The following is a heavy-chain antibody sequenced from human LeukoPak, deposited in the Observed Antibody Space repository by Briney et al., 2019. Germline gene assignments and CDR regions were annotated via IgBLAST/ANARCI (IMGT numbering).Heavy chain of an antibody. D-gene: IGHD3-3*01. CDR2: IKQDGSEK. J-gene: IGHJ4*02. CDR3: ARENYDFWSGSDY. CDR1: GFTFSSYW. Sequence: GRSLRLSCAASGFTFSSYWMSWVRQAPGKGLEWVANIKQDGSEKYYVDSVKGRFTISRDNAKNSLYLQMNSLRAEDTAVYYCARENYDFWSGSDYWGQGTLVTVSS. V-gene: IGHV3-7*01.